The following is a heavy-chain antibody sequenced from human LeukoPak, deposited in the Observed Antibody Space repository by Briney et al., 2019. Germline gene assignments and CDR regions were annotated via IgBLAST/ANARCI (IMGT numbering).Heavy chain of an antibody. CDR1: GGTFSSYA. D-gene: IGHD2-21*02. V-gene: IGHV1-69*13. CDR2: ITPIFGTA. CDR3: ASRAYCGGDCYLDY. J-gene: IGHJ4*02. Sequence: ASVKVSCKASGGTFSSYAISWVRQAPGQGLEWMGGITPIFGTANYAQKFQGRVTITADESTSTAYMELSSLRSEDTAVYYCASRAYCGGDCYLDYWGQGTLVTVSS.